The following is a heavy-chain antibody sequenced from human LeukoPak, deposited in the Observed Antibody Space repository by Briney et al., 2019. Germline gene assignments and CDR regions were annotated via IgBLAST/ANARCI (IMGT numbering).Heavy chain of an antibody. CDR2: IKQDGSEK. Sequence: PGGSLRLSCAASGFTFSTYWMTWVRQAPGKGLEWVANIKQDGSEKYYVDSVKGRFTISRDNAKNSLYLQMNSLRAEDTAVYYCTKQSTSSGPGYWGQGTLVTVSS. V-gene: IGHV3-7*01. CDR1: GFTFSTYW. J-gene: IGHJ4*02. D-gene: IGHD6-19*01. CDR3: TKQSTSSGPGY.